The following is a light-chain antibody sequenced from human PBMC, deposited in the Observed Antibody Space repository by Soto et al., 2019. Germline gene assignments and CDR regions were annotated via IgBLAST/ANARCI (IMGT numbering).Light chain of an antibody. CDR1: SGYSNYK. V-gene: IGLV9-49*01. J-gene: IGLJ1*01. Sequence: QPVLTQPPSASASLGASVTLTCTLSSGYSNYKVDWYQQRPGKGPRFVMRVGTGGIVGSKGDGIPDRFSGLGSGLNRYLTIKNIQEEDESDYHCGADHGSGSNFVYVFGTGTKLTVL. CDR2: VGTGGIVG. CDR3: GADHGSGSNFVYV.